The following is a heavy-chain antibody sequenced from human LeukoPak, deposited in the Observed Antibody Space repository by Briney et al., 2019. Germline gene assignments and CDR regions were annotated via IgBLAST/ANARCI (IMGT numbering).Heavy chain of an antibody. J-gene: IGHJ4*02. V-gene: IGHV4-59*01. CDR1: GGSISGFY. Sequence: SETLSLTCTVSGGSISGFYWTWIRQPPGKGLEWIGYIYYSGSTNYNPSLKSRVTISVDTSKNQFSLKLSSVTAADTAVYYCARGVVIAPQTFDYWGQGTLVTVSS. CDR3: ARGVVIAPQTFDY. CDR2: IYYSGST. D-gene: IGHD2-21*01.